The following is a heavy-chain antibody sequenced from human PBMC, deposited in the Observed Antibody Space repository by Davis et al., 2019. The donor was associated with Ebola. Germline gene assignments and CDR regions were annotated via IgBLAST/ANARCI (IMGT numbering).Heavy chain of an antibody. CDR3: ARDGEHYSDLDY. J-gene: IGHJ4*02. D-gene: IGHD1-26*01. V-gene: IGHV3-74*01. Sequence: HTGGSLRLSCVVSGFSFSSYWMHWVRQAPGKGLVWVSRIKSDGSTKSYADSVKGRFTISRDNAKNTLYPQMDSLRAEDTAVYYCARDGEHYSDLDYWGQGTLVTVSS. CDR2: IKSDGSTK. CDR1: GFSFSSYW.